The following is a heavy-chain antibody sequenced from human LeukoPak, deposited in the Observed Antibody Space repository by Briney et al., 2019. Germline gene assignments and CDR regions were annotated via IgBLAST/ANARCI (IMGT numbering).Heavy chain of an antibody. J-gene: IGHJ6*04. CDR2: ISGSGGST. CDR3: ARDRSWDLRMDV. CDR1: GFTFTNYA. Sequence: GGSLRLSCTASGFTFTNYAMSWVRQAPGKGLEWVSAISGSGGSTYYADSVKGRFTISRDNAKNSLYLQMNSLRAEDTAVYYCARDRSWDLRMDVWGKGTTVTVSS. D-gene: IGHD1-26*01. V-gene: IGHV3-23*01.